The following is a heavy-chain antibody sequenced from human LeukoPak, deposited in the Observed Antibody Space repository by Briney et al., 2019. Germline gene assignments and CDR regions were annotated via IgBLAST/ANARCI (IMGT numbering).Heavy chain of an antibody. J-gene: IGHJ6*02. V-gene: IGHV4-39*01. CDR2: NYYSGST. Sequence: SETLSLTCTVSSGSISSSSYYWGWLPQPPGGGLEWNVNNYYSGSTYYNPFLKSRVTISVDTSRNQFSLNLSAVTAADSALYYCARVRYSYGYYYAMDFWGQGTTVTVSS. D-gene: IGHD5-18*01. CDR3: ARVRYSYGYYYAMDF. CDR1: SGSISSSSYY.